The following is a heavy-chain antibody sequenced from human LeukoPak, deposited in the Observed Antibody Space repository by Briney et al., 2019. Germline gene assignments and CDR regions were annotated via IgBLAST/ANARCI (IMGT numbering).Heavy chain of an antibody. J-gene: IGHJ4*02. CDR2: INHSGST. CDR3: ARGLRGYSYGYHY. CDR1: GGSFSGYY. D-gene: IGHD5-18*01. Sequence: SESLSLTCAVYGGSFSGYYWSWIRQPPGKGLEWIGEINHSGSTNYNPSLKSRVTISVDTSKNQFSLKLSSVTAADTAVYYCARGLRGYSYGYHYWGQGTLVTVSS. V-gene: IGHV4-34*01.